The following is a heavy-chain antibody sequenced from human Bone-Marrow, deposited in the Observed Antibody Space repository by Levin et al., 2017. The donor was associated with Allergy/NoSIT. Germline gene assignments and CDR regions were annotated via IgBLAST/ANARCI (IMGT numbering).Heavy chain of an antibody. D-gene: IGHD3-22*01. Sequence: NSSETLSLTCTVAGGSISSSSYYWNWIRQPPGKGLEWIGSIYYSGTTYYTPSLKSRVTISADTSENQFSLRLGSVTAADTAVYYCAGTYYDSIAAVDSWGQGTLVTVSS. CDR3: AGTYYDSIAAVDS. CDR1: GGSISSSSYY. V-gene: IGHV4-39*01. CDR2: IYYSGTT. J-gene: IGHJ4*02.